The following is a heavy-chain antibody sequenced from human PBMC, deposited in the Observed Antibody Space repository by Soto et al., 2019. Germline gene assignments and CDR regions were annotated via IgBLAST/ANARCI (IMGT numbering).Heavy chain of an antibody. CDR3: STHRVWKTYLYTPSRLDY. Sequence: ASVKVSCKISGYTVCDISMDWVRQAPGIGLVWWGGVVLEDVGVVYSQKFRGRLTMTEDRSTDTVFLEISSLRSEDTAVYYCSTHRVWKTYLYTPSRLDYWGPGTLVTVSS. V-gene: IGHV1-24*01. CDR1: GYTVCDIS. J-gene: IGHJ4*02. D-gene: IGHD3-16*02. CDR2: VVLEDVGV.